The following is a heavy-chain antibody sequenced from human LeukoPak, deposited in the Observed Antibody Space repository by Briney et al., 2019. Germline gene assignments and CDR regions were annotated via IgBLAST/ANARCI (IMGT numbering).Heavy chain of an antibody. CDR1: GGPISSYY. CDR2: TYYSGST. Sequence: SETLSLTCTVSGGPISSYYWSWIRQPPGKGLEWIGYTYYSGSTNYNPSLKSRVTISVDTSKNQFSLKLSSVTAADTAVYYCARVLRYCSSTSCYINDAFDIWGQGTMVTVSS. CDR3: ARVLRYCSSTSCYINDAFDI. J-gene: IGHJ3*02. D-gene: IGHD2-2*02. V-gene: IGHV4-59*01.